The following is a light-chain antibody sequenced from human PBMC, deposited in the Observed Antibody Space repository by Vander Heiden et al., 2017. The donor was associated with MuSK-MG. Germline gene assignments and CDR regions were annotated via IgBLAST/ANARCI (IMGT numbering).Light chain of an antibody. J-gene: IGLJ3*02. CDR2: DVS. CDR1: SSDVGSYNL. Sequence: QSALTQPASVSGSPGQSITISCTGTSSDVGSYNLVSWYQQHPGKAPELMIYDVSKRPSGVSNRFSGSKSGNTASLTISGLQAEDEADYYCCSNAGSSTWVFGGGTKVTVL. CDR3: CSNAGSSTWV. V-gene: IGLV2-23*02.